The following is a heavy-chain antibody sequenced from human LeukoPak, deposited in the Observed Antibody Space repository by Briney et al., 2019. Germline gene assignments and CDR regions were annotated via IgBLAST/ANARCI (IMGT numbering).Heavy chain of an antibody. CDR1: GYTFTGYS. CDR3: ASVRSELVRAFDY. CDR2: INPNSGGT. V-gene: IGHV1-2*02. Sequence: ASVKVSCKSSGYTFTGYSMDWVRQAPGQGLEWMGWINPNSGGTNYAQMFQGTVTMTRDTSISTAYMELSRLRSDDTGVYYCASVRSELVRAFDYWGQGTLVTVSS. J-gene: IGHJ4*02. D-gene: IGHD6-6*01.